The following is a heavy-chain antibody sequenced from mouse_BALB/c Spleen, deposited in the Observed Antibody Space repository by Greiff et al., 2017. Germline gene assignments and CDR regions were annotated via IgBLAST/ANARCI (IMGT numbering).Heavy chain of an antibody. J-gene: IGHJ3*01. D-gene: IGHD4-1*01. CDR2: ISYSGST. CDR3: AREEANWDGWFAY. CDR1: GYSITSDYA. V-gene: IGHV3-2*02. Sequence: EVQLQQSGPGLVKPSQSLSLTCTVTGYSITSDYAWNWIRQFPGNKLEWMGYISYSGSTSYNPSLKSRISITRDTSKNQFFLQLNSVTTEDTATYYCAREEANWDGWFAYWGQGTLVTVSA.